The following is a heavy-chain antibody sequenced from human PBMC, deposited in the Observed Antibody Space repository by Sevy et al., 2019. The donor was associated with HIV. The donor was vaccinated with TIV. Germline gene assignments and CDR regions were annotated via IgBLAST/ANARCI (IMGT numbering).Heavy chain of an antibody. D-gene: IGHD2-15*01. CDR2: ISSSSSTI. Sequence: GGSLRLSCAASGFTFSSDSMNWVRQAPGKGLEWVSYISSSSSTIYYADSEKGRFTISRDNAKNSLYLQMNSLRAEDTAVYYCAREGIVVGGAFDIWGQGTMVTVSS. V-gene: IGHV3-48*01. J-gene: IGHJ3*02. CDR3: AREGIVVGGAFDI. CDR1: GFTFSSDS.